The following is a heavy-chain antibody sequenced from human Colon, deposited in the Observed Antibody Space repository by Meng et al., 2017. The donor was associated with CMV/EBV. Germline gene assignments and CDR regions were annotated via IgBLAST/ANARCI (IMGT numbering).Heavy chain of an antibody. D-gene: IGHD6-13*01. CDR2: INHSGST. CDR3: ASILFAAAAGGWGGY. V-gene: IGHV4-34*01. J-gene: IGHJ4*02. Sequence: QVQVQKWGAGLVKPSETLSLRCAVYGWSFSGYYWSWIRQPPGKGLEWIGEINHSGSTNYNPSLKSRVTISVDTSKNQFSLKLSSVTAADTAVYYCASILFAAAAGGWGGYWGQGTLVTVSS. CDR1: GWSFSGYY.